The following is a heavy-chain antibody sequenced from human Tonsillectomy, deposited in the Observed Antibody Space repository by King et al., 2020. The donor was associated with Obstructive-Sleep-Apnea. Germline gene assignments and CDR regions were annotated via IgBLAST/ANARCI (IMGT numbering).Heavy chain of an antibody. CDR3: ARDRVCSSTSCYGVDDYYGMDV. CDR2: ISPYKDNT. D-gene: IGHD2-2*01. Sequence: QLVQSGAEVKKPGASVKVSCKASGYIFTSYGISWVRQAPGQGLEWLGWISPYKDNTNYAQKAQGRVTVTTDTSTRTAYMELRNLRSDDTAVYYCARDRVCSSTSCYGVDDYYGMDVWGQGTTVTVSS. J-gene: IGHJ6*02. CDR1: GYIFTSYG. V-gene: IGHV1-18*04.